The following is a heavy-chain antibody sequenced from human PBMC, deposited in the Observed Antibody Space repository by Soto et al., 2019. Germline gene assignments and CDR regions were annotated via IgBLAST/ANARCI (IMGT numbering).Heavy chain of an antibody. D-gene: IGHD2-21*02. V-gene: IGHV4-4*02. CDR3: ASSAYCGGDCFRLFDY. J-gene: IGHJ4*02. CDR2: IHHSGST. Sequence: QVQLQESGPGLVKPSGTLSLTCAVSGGSISSSSWWTWVRQPPGKGLEWIGEIHHSGSTNYNPSLKSRVTISVDKSKTQFSLTLSSVTAADTAVYYCASSAYCGGDCFRLFDYWGQGTLVTVSS. CDR1: GGSISSSSW.